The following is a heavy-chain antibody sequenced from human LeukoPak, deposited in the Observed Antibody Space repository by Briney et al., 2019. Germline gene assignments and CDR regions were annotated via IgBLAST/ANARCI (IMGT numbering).Heavy chain of an antibody. J-gene: IGHJ4*02. Sequence: SSETLSLTCTVSGGSISSSSYYWGWIRQPPGKGLEWIGSIYYSGSTYYNPSLKSRVTISVDTSKNQFSLKLSSVTAADTAVYYCARDNYYDSSGYYQTDYWGQGTLVTVSS. D-gene: IGHD3-22*01. V-gene: IGHV4-39*07. CDR2: IYYSGST. CDR3: ARDNYYDSSGYYQTDY. CDR1: GGSISSSSYY.